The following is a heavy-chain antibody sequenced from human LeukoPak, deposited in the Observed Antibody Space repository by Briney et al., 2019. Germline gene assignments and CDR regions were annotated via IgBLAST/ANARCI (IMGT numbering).Heavy chain of an antibody. CDR1: GGTFSSYA. J-gene: IGHJ4*02. CDR3: ASGYCDSSGYYLDY. CDR2: IIPIFGTA. V-gene: IGHV1-69*05. Sequence: SVKVSCKASGGTFSSYAISWVRQAPGQGLEWMGRIIPIFGTANYAQKFQGRVTITTDESTSTAYMELSSLRSEDTAVYYCASGYCDSSGYYLDYWGQGTLVTVSS. D-gene: IGHD3-22*01.